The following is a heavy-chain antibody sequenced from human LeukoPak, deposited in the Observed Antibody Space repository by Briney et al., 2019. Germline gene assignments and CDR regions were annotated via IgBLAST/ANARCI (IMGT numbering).Heavy chain of an antibody. CDR1: AYIFTSYW. D-gene: IGHD6-13*01. CDR2: IFPGDSDT. V-gene: IGHV5-51*01. Sequence: GESLKISCKGSAYIFTSYWIGWVRQMPGKGLEWRVIIFPGDSDTRYSPSFQGQVTISADKSISTAYLQRSSLKASDTAMYYCARSYSSSWYFDYWGQGTLVTVSS. J-gene: IGHJ4*02. CDR3: ARSYSSSWYFDY.